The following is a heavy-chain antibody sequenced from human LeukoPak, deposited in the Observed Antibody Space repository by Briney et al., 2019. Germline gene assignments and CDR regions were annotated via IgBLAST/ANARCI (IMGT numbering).Heavy chain of an antibody. CDR2: ISSSGSTI. J-gene: IGHJ5*02. CDR3: ARHFSTVTTDWFDP. CDR1: GFTFSDYY. Sequence: GGSLRLSCAASGFTFSDYYMSWIRQAPGKGLEWVSYISSSGSTIYYADSVKGRFTISRDNAKNSLYLQMNSLRAEDTAVYYCARHFSTVTTDWFDPWGQGTLVTVSS. D-gene: IGHD4-17*01. V-gene: IGHV3-11*04.